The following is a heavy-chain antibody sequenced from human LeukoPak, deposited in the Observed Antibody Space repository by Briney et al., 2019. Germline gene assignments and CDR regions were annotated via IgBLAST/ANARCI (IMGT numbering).Heavy chain of an antibody. V-gene: IGHV4-59*01. CDR1: GGSIRSYY. J-gene: IGHJ4*02. D-gene: IGHD3-3*01. CDR3: ARITVRFLGGDKPLYYFDY. CDR2: IYYSGST. Sequence: SETLSLTCTVSGGSIRSYYWSWIRQPPGKGLEWIGYIYYSGSTNYNPSLKSRVTISIDTSKNQFSLKLSSVTAADTAVYYCARITVRFLGGDKPLYYFDYWGQGTLVTVSS.